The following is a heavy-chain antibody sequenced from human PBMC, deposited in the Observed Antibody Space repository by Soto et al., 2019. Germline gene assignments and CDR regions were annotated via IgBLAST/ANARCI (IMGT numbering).Heavy chain of an antibody. Sequence: PGGYLRLSCAASGFTFSIYGMHWVRQAPGKGLEWVAVIWNDGSNKYYVDSVKGRFTISRDNSKNTLYLQMNSLRAEDTAVYYCARVFTYYYDSSGYFQRRGAFDIWSHGNMDIVSS. D-gene: IGHD3-22*01. J-gene: IGHJ3*02. V-gene: IGHV3-33*01. CDR2: IWNDGSNK. CDR1: GFTFSIYG. CDR3: ARVFTYYYDSSGYFQRRGAFDI.